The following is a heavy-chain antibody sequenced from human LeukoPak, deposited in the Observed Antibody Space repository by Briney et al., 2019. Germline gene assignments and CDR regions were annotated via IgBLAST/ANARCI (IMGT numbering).Heavy chain of an antibody. V-gene: IGHV4-34*01. D-gene: IGHD2-2*03. J-gene: IGHJ4*02. CDR1: GGSFSGYY. CDR3: ARGRVDIVVVPAAMSRYFDY. CDR2: INHSGST. Sequence: SEALSLTCAVYGGSFSGYYWSWIRQPPGKGLEWIGEINHSGSTNYNPSLKSRVTISVDTSKNQFSLKLSSVTAADTAVYYCARGRVDIVVVPAAMSRYFDYWGQGTLVTVSS.